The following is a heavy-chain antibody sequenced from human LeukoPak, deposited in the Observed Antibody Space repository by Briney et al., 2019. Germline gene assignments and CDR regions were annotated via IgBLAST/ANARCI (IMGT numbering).Heavy chain of an antibody. CDR2: VSSSGGTI. D-gene: IGHD2-2*01. CDR3: ARVGTTNYYYYDMDV. Sequence: GGSLRLSCAASGFTFSTYTMNWVRQAPGKGLEWVSYVSSSGGTIYYADSVKGRFTISRDNAKNSLYLQKNSLRADDTAVYYCARVGTTNYYYYDMDVWGKGTTVTVSS. V-gene: IGHV3-48*04. CDR1: GFTFSTYT. J-gene: IGHJ6*03.